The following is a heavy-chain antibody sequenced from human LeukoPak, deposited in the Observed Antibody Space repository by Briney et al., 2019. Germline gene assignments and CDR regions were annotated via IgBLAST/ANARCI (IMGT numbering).Heavy chain of an antibody. CDR1: GGSFSGYY. Sequence: SETLSLTCAVYGGSFSGYYWSWIRQPPGKGMEWIGEINHSGSTNYNPSLKSRVTISVDKSKNQFSLKLSSMTAADTAVYYCASVRRETGSPFDYWGQGTLVTVSS. CDR2: INHSGST. D-gene: IGHD3-9*01. CDR3: ASVRRETGSPFDY. J-gene: IGHJ4*02. V-gene: IGHV4-34*01.